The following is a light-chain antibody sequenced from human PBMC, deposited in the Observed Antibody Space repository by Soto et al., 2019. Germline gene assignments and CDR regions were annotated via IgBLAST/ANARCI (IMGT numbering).Light chain of an antibody. CDR2: EVN. CDR1: SSDVGNYNL. CDR3: CSNGGASTTYA. V-gene: IGLV2-23*02. J-gene: IGLJ1*01. Sequence: QSALTQPASVSGSPGKSITLSCTGTSSDVGNYNLVSWYQQHPGKAPKLMIYEVNKRPSGVSNRFSGSKSGNTASLTISGLQAEDEADYYCCSNGGASTTYACGTGTKVTVL.